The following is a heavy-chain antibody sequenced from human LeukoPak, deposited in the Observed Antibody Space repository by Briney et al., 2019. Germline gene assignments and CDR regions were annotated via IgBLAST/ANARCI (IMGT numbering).Heavy chain of an antibody. D-gene: IGHD1-26*01. CDR1: GFTFSNYA. CDR3: AKGVGSYGSFGAFDI. V-gene: IGHV3-23*01. J-gene: IGHJ3*02. CDR2: ITDSGVST. Sequence: GGSLRLSCAASGFTFSNYAMSWVRQAPGKGLEWVSSITDSGVSTYYADSVKGRFSISRDNYKNTLYLQMSSLRAEDTAVYYCAKGVGSYGSFGAFDIWGQGTMVTVSS.